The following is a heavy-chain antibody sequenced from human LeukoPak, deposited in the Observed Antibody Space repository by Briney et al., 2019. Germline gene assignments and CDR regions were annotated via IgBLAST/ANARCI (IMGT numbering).Heavy chain of an antibody. V-gene: IGHV4-30-4*08. CDR2: IYYSGST. D-gene: IGHD4-17*01. CDR3: ARGARGDLDFDY. CDR1: GGSISSGDYY. J-gene: IGHJ4*02. Sequence: SQTLSLTCTVSGGSISSGDYYWSWIRQPPGRGLGWIGYIYYSGSTYYNPSLKSRVTISVDTSKNQFSLKLSSVTAADTAVYYCARGARGDLDFDYWGQGTLVTVSS.